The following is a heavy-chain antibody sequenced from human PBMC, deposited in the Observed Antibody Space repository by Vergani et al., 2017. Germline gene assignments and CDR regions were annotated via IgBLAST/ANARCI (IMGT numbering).Heavy chain of an antibody. CDR1: GGSISSGGYY. D-gene: IGHD3-3*01. V-gene: IGHV4-31*03. CDR2: IYYSGST. Sequence: QVQLQASGPGLVKPSQTLSLPCTVSGGSISSGGYYWSWIRQHPGKGLEWIGYIYYSGSTYYTPALKSRFTISVDTSKNQFSLRLSSVTTADTAVYYCARARSDYLSGYRLDYWGQGTLVTVSS. CDR3: ARARSDYLSGYRLDY. J-gene: IGHJ4*02.